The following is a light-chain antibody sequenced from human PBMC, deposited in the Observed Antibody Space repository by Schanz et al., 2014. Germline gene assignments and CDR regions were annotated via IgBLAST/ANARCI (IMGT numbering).Light chain of an antibody. V-gene: IGLV1-47*01. CDR2: RNN. Sequence: QSVLTQPPSVSGAPGQRVTISCTGSTSNLGASYDVHWYQQLPGAAPKLLIYRNNQRPSGVPDRFSGSKSGTSASLAISGLRSEDEDDYYCATWDDSLSGWVFGGGTKLTVL. CDR1: TSNLGASYD. J-gene: IGLJ3*02. CDR3: ATWDDSLSGWV.